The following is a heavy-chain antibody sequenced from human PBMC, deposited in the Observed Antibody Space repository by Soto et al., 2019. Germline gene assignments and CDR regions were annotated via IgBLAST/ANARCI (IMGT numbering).Heavy chain of an antibody. V-gene: IGHV3-49*03. CDR1: GFTFGDYA. D-gene: IGHD2-8*01. J-gene: IGHJ6*03. CDR2: IRSKAYGGTT. CDR3: TIFCINGVCCPQYYYYYMDV. Sequence: GGSLRLSCTASGFTFGDYAMSWFRQAPGKGLEWVGFIRSKAYGGTTEYAASVKGRFTISRDDSKSIAYLQMNSLKTEDTAVYYFTIFCINGVCCPQYYYYYMDVWGKGTTVTVSS.